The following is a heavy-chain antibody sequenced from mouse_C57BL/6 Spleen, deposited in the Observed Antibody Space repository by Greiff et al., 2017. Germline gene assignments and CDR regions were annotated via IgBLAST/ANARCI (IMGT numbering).Heavy chain of an antibody. CDR2: IYPGDGDT. CDR1: GYAFSSSW. Sequence: QVQLQQSGPELVKPGASVKISCKASGYAFSSSWMNWVKQRPGKGLEWIGRIYPGDGDTNYNGKFKGKATLTADKSSSTAYMQLSSLTSEDSAVYFCARGGEDYDGYYYAMDYWGQGTSVTVSS. D-gene: IGHD2-4*01. V-gene: IGHV1-82*01. CDR3: ARGGEDYDGYYYAMDY. J-gene: IGHJ4*01.